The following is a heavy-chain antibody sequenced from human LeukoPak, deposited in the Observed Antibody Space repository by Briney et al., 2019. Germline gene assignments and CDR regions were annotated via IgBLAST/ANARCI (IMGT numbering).Heavy chain of an antibody. V-gene: IGHV3-7*05. D-gene: IGHD1-26*01. CDR1: AFTFRTYW. CDR3: TRDASGETASGPRMDV. J-gene: IGHJ6*02. CDR2: IKPDGSEK. Sequence: GGTLRLSCAASAFTFRTYWMSWVRQAPGKGLEWVAMIKPDGSEKYYVDSVKGLFTIPRDNAKNSLYLQMTSLRAEDTAVYYCTRDASGETASGPRMDVWGQGTTVAVSS.